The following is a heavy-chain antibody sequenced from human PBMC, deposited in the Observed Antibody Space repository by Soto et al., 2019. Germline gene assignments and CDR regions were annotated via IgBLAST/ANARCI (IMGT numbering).Heavy chain of an antibody. CDR2: IYYSGST. V-gene: IGHV4-31*03. J-gene: IGHJ4*02. D-gene: IGHD2-21*02. CDR3: ARGDCGGDCFDY. CDR1: GGSISSGGYY. Sequence: SETLSLTCTVSGGSISSGGYYWSWIRQHPGKGLEWIGYIYYSGSTYYNPSLKSRVTISVDTSKNQFSLKLSSVTAADTAVYYCARGDCGGDCFDYWGQGTLVTVSS.